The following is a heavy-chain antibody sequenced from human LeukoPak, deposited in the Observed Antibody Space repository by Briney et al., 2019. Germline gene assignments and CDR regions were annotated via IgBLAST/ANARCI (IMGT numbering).Heavy chain of an antibody. CDR2: MYYTGST. CDR1: GGSIGSGDYY. CDR3: ARHLYPRDYFDY. D-gene: IGHD2-2*01. Sequence: SQTLSLTCTVSGGSIGSGDYYWSWIRQPPGKGLEWIGYMYYTGSTYYNPSLKSRVTISVDTSKNQFSLKLSSVTAAGTAVYYCARHLYPRDYFDYWGQGTLVTVSS. V-gene: IGHV4-30-4*08. J-gene: IGHJ4*02.